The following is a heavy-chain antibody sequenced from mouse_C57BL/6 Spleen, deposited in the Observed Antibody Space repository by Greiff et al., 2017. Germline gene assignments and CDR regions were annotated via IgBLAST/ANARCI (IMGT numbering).Heavy chain of an antibody. CDR2: IWSGGST. CDR1: GFSLTSYG. D-gene: IGHD3-2*02. V-gene: IGHV2-5*01. J-gene: IGHJ4*01. Sequence: QVQLQQSGPGLVQPSQCLSITCTVSGFSLTSYGVHWVRQSPGKGLEWLGVIWSGGSTDYNAAFMSRLSITKDNSKSQVFLKMNSLQADDTAIYYSAKTDSSGYYAMDYWGQGASVTVSS. CDR3: AKTDSSGYYAMDY.